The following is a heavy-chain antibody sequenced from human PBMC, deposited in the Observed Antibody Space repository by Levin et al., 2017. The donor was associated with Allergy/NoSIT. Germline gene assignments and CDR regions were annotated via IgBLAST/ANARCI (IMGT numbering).Heavy chain of an antibody. CDR3: AKAGRASRGLGYCSGGSCYSIDY. V-gene: IGHV3-30*18. CDR2: ISHDGGNK. CDR1: RFPFSAYG. Sequence: GGSLRLSCAASRFPFSAYGMHWVRQAPGKGLEWVAVISHDGGNKYYAESVKGRFTISRDNSKNTLYRQMNSLRAEDTAVYYCAKAGRASRGLGYCSGGSCYSIDYWGQGTLVTVSS. J-gene: IGHJ4*02. D-gene: IGHD2-15*01.